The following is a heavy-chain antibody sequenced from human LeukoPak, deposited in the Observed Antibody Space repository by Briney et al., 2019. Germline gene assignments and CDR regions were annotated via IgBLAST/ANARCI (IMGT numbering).Heavy chain of an antibody. CDR3: ARDEYTGYSYGINYCYYGMDV. CDR2: IWYDGSNK. J-gene: IGHJ6*02. CDR1: GFTFRNYG. Sequence: GGSLRLSCAASGFTFRNYGMHWVRQAPGKGLEWVAVIWYDGSNKYYADSVKGRFTISRDNSKNTLYLQMNSLRAEDTAVYYCARDEYTGYSYGINYCYYGMDVWGQGTTVTVSS. V-gene: IGHV3-33*08. D-gene: IGHD5-18*01.